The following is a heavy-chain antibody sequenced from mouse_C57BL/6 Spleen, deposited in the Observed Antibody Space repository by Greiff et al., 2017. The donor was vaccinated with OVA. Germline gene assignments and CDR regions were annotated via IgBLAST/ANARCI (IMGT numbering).Heavy chain of an antibody. CDR3: ARGDYDYDGGFAY. V-gene: IGHV1-52*01. D-gene: IGHD2-4*01. CDR2: IDPSDSET. J-gene: IGHJ3*01. Sequence: QVQLKQPGAELVRPGSSVKLSCKASGYTFTSYWMHWVKQRPIQGLEWIGNIDPSDSETHYNHKFKDKATLTVDKSSNTAYMQLSSLTSEDSAVYYCARGDYDYDGGFAYWGQGTLVTVSA. CDR1: GYTFTSYW.